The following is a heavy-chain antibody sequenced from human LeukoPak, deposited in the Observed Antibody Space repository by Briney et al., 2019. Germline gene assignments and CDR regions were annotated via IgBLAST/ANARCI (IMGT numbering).Heavy chain of an antibody. D-gene: IGHD6-19*01. CDR2: IYYSGST. CDR1: GGSISSYY. J-gene: IGHJ6*02. V-gene: IGHV4-59*08. Sequence: PSETLSLTCTVSGGSISSYYWSWIRQPPGKGLEWIGYIYYSGSTNYNPSLKSRVTISVDTSKNQFSLKLSSVTAADTAVYYCARRPHTGYSGDWGSHDYYYGMNVWGQGTTVTVSS. CDR3: ARRPHTGYSGDWGSHDYYYGMNV.